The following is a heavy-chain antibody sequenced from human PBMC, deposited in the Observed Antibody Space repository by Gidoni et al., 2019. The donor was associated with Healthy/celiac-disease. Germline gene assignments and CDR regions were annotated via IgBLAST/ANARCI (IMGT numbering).Heavy chain of an antibody. D-gene: IGHD3-10*01. J-gene: IGHJ5*02. CDR2: IIPIFGTA. V-gene: IGHV1-69*06. Sequence: QVQLVQSAAEVKKPGSSVKVSCKASGGTFSSHAICLVRQAPGQGLEWMGGIIPIFGTANYAQKFQGRVTITADKSTSTAYMELSSLRSEDTAVYYCARGRTYYYGSGPRSPDLIWFDPWGQGTLVTVSS. CDR1: GGTFSSHA. CDR3: ARGRTYYYGSGPRSPDLIWFDP.